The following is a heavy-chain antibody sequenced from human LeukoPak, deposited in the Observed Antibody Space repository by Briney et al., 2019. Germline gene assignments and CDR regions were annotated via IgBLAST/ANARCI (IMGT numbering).Heavy chain of an antibody. V-gene: IGHV3-74*01. CDR2: INSDGGST. D-gene: IGHD2-21*01. CDR1: GFSFSSYG. Sequence: GGSLRLSCAASGFSFSSYGMHWVRQAPGKGLVWVSRINSDGGSTTYADSVKGRFTISRDNARNTLYLQMNSLRAEDTAVYYCVRDPNYSENFDYWGQGALVTV. J-gene: IGHJ4*02. CDR3: VRDPNYSENFDY.